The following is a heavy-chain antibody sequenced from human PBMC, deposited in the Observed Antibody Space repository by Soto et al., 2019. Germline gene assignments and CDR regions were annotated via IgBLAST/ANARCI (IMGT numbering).Heavy chain of an antibody. D-gene: IGHD3-3*01. V-gene: IGHV3-15*01. Sequence: GGSLRLSCAASGFTFSNAWMSWVRQAPGKGLEWVGRIKSKTDGGTTDYAAPVKGRFTISRDDSKNTLYLQMNSLKTEDTAVYYCAYYDFWSGYPRYWGQGTLVTVSS. CDR2: IKSKTDGGTT. CDR1: GFTFSNAW. CDR3: AYYDFWSGYPRY. J-gene: IGHJ4*02.